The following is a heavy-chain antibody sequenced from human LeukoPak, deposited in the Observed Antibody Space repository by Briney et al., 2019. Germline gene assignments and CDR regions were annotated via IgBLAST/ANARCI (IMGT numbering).Heavy chain of an antibody. CDR1: GGSFSGYY. CDR2: INHSGST. CDR3: ARHAPPVVVVAATLSWFDP. V-gene: IGHV4-34*01. D-gene: IGHD2-15*01. J-gene: IGHJ5*02. Sequence: SETLSLTCAVYGGSFSGYYWSWIRQPPGKGLEWIGEINHSGSTNYNPSLKSRVTISVDTSKNQFSLKLSSVTAADTAVYYCARHAPPVVVVAATLSWFDPWGQGTLVTVSS.